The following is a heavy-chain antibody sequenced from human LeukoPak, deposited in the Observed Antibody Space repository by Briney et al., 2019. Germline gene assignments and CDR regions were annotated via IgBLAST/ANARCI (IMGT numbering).Heavy chain of an antibody. CDR1: GYTFTGYY. CDR3: AREAGEGAYYYDGYKVAASYYFDY. D-gene: IGHD3-22*01. CDR2: INPNSGGT. Sequence: ASVKVSCKASGYTFTGYYMHWVRQAPGQGLEWMGWINPNSGGTNYAQKFQGRVTMTRDTSISTAYMELSRLRSDDTAVYYCAREAGEGAYYYDGYKVAASYYFDYWGQGTLVTVSS. V-gene: IGHV1-2*02. J-gene: IGHJ4*02.